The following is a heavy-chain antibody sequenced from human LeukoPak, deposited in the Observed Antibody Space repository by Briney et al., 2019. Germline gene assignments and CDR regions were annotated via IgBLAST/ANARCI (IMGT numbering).Heavy chain of an antibody. J-gene: IGHJ2*01. CDR3: ARVVAARNWYFDL. V-gene: IGHV1-2*06. CDR2: INPNSRGT. D-gene: IGHD6-6*01. CDR1: GYTFTCYY. Sequence: ASVKVSCKASGYTFTCYYMHWGRQAPGQGREGRGRINPNSRGTNYAPKFQGSVTMTRDTSISTAYMELSRLRSDDTAVYYCARVVAARNWYFDLWGRGTLVTVSS.